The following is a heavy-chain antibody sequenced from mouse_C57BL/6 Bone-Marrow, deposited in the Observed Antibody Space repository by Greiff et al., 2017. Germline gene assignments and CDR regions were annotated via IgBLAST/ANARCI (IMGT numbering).Heavy chain of an antibody. CDR3: ARDDHAMDY. CDR1: GFTFSSYA. V-gene: IGHV5-4*01. CDR2: ISDGGSYT. Sequence: EVQGVKSGGGLVKPGGSLKLSCAASGFTFSSYAMSWVRQTPEKRLEWVATISDGGSYTYYPDNVKGRFTISRDNAKNNLYLQMSHLKSEDTAMYYCARDDHAMDYWGQGTSVTVSS. J-gene: IGHJ4*01.